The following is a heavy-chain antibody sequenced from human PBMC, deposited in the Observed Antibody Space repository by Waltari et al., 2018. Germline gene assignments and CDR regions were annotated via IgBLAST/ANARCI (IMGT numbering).Heavy chain of an antibody. J-gene: IGHJ4*02. D-gene: IGHD2-15*01. V-gene: IGHV3-33*01. CDR1: GFTFSSFG. Sequence: QVQLVESGGGVVQPGRSLRLSCAASGFTFSSFGMHWVRQAPGKGWEWVAVIWHDGSNEYDVDSVKGRFTISRDNSKNTLYLQMNSLRAEDSAVYYCASQSTTLFDYWGQGTLVTVSS. CDR3: ASQSTTLFDY. CDR2: IWHDGSNE.